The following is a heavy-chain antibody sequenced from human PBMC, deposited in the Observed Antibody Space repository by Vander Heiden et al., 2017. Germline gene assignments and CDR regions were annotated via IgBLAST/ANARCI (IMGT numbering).Heavy chain of an antibody. CDR2: INADGGEQ. D-gene: IGHD2-21*02. V-gene: IGHV3-7*03. Sequence: DVELLASGGGLVQPGGSLRLACVVSGFNFCRLSTCWVCQAPGEGLGWVANINADGGEQRYVASVKGRFTISRDNAQSALYLQMNSRREEDTAVYYCAGEKRMVTGSLDHWGQGSLVTVSS. CDR1: GFNFCRLS. J-gene: IGHJ5*02. CDR3: AGEKRMVTGSLDH.